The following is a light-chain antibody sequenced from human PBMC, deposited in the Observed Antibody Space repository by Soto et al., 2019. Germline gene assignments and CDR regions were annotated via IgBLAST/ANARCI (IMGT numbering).Light chain of an antibody. V-gene: IGKV1-39*01. CDR1: QPITNS. CDR3: QQSHSNPRT. CDR2: AAS. Sequence: DTQLSQTTSSLSASVGDIVTIICRAHQPITNSLNWYQHKPGKAPKLLIYAASSLQSRAPSGFRGSGSGTDFTLTISSIRSEGFSTYYLQQSHSNPRTFGQRSKVDIK. J-gene: IGKJ2*01.